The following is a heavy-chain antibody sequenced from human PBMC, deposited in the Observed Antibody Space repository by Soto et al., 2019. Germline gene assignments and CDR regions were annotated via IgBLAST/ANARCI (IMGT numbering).Heavy chain of an antibody. CDR1: GFAFTTYS. CDR3: ARELAAPGTTFDY. D-gene: IGHD6-13*01. CDR2: INGGNGNI. J-gene: IGHJ4*02. V-gene: IGHV1-3*01. Sequence: ASVKVSCKASGFAFTTYSLHWVRQAPGQRLEWMAWINGGNGNIEYSQKFQNRVTITRDTSASTVYMELSSLRSEDTAVYYCARELAAPGTTFDYWGQGTQVTVSS.